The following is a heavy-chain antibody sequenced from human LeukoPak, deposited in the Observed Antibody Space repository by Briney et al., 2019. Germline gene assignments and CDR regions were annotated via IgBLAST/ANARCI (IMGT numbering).Heavy chain of an antibody. V-gene: IGHV4-34*01. Sequence: PSETLSLTCAVYGESFSGYYWTWIRQPPGRGLEWIAEINHSGSTNYNPCLKCRVTISADPSKNQFSLKMNSVTAEDTAHYYFSRARETVAIDYWGEGTLVTVPS. J-gene: IGHJ4*02. D-gene: IGHD5-12*01. CDR2: INHSGST. CDR3: SRARETVAIDY. CDR1: GESFSGYY.